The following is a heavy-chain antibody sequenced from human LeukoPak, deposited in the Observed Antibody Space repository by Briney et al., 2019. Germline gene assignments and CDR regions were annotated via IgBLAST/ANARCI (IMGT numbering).Heavy chain of an antibody. D-gene: IGHD6-6*01. CDR1: GFTVSSNY. CDR2: IYSGGST. Sequence: QPGGSLRLSCAAPGFTVSSNYMSWVRQAPGKGLEWVSVIYSGGSTYYADSVKGRFTISRDNSKNTLYLQMNSLRAEDTAVYYCARTAARLGEDFDYWGQGTLVTVSS. CDR3: ARTAARLGEDFDY. V-gene: IGHV3-53*01. J-gene: IGHJ4*02.